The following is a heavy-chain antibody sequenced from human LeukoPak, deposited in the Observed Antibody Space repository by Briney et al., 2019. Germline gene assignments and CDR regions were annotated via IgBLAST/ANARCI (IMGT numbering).Heavy chain of an antibody. CDR2: ISSSSSYI. V-gene: IGHV3-21*01. D-gene: IGHD3-16*01. J-gene: IGHJ3*02. Sequence: GGSLRLSCAASGFTFSSYSMNWVRRAPGKGLEWVSSISSSSSYIYYADSVKGRFTISRDNAKNSLYLQMNSLRAEDTAVYYCARAEGGGPYDAFDIWGQGTMVTVSS. CDR1: GFTFSSYS. CDR3: ARAEGGGPYDAFDI.